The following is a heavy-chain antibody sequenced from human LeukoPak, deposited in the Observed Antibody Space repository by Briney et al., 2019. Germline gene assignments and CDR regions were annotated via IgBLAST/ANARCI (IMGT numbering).Heavy chain of an antibody. CDR3: ARDRSGSSDY. Sequence: GGSLRLSCAASGFTVSSNYMSWVRRAPGKGLEWVSVIYSGGSTYYADSVKGRFTISRDNSKNTLYLQMNSLRAEDTAVYYCARDRSGSSDYWGQGTLVTVSS. J-gene: IGHJ4*02. D-gene: IGHD1-26*01. CDR1: GFTVSSNY. CDR2: IYSGGST. V-gene: IGHV3-53*01.